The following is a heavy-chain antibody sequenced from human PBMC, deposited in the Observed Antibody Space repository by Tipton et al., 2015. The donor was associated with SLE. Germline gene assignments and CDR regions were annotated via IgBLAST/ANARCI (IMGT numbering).Heavy chain of an antibody. V-gene: IGHV3-48*03. CDR2: ISYGGSTI. CDR3: ASEGDWQQLVSEYFLH. J-gene: IGHJ1*01. CDR1: GFPFSNHE. Sequence: SLRLSCSASGFPFSNHEMNWVRQPPGKGLEWVAHISYGGSTIYYADSVKGRFTISRDNAKKSLLLQMDSLRAEDTAVYYCASEGDWQQLVSEYFLHWGQGTLVTVSS. D-gene: IGHD6-13*01.